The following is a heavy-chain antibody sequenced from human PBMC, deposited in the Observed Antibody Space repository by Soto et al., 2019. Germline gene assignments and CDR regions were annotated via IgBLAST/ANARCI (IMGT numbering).Heavy chain of an antibody. J-gene: IGHJ6*02. V-gene: IGHV4-34*01. CDR2: INHSGST. Sequence: SETLSLTCAVYGGSFSGYYWSWIRQPPGKGLEWIGEINHSGSTNYNPSLKSRVTISVDTSKNQFSLKLSSVTAADTAVYYCARGLAVAATNYYYYGMDAWGQGTTVTVSS. D-gene: IGHD6-19*01. CDR1: GGSFSGYY. CDR3: ARGLAVAATNYYYYGMDA.